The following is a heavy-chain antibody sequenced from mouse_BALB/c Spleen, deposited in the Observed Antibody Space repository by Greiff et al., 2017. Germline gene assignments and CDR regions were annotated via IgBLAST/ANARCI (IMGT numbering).Heavy chain of an antibody. CDR1: GYTFTDYA. CDR2: ISTYYGDA. J-gene: IGHJ4*01. D-gene: IGHD2-4*01. CDR3: ARTDYDDYAMDY. V-gene: IGHV1S137*01. Sequence: VQLQQSGAELVRPGVSVKISCKGSGYTFTDYAMHWVKQSHAKSLEWIGVISTYYGDASYNQKFKGKATMTVDKSSSTAYMELARLTSEDSAIYYCARTDYDDYAMDYWGQGTSVTVSS.